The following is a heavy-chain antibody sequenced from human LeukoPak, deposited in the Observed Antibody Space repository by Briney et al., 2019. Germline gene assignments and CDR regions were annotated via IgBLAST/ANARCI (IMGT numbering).Heavy chain of an antibody. Sequence: GGSLRLSCAASGFTFSESWMSWVRQVPGQGLEWVAHINLEGGGIQYVDSVKGRFTISRDNAKGSVHLQMNSLRAEDTAIYHCATYINWVAGDVWGQGTTVIVSS. J-gene: IGHJ6*02. V-gene: IGHV3-7*01. D-gene: IGHD1-1*01. CDR1: GFTFSESW. CDR2: INLEGGGI. CDR3: ATYINWVAGDV.